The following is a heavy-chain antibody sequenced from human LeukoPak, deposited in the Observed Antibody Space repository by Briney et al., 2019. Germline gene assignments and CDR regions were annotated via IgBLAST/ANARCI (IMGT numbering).Heavy chain of an antibody. J-gene: IGHJ4*02. CDR3: ARAQVGGDSSSWYYFDY. CDR1: GGTFSSYA. CDR2: IIPIFGTA. Sequence: SVKVSCKASGGTFSSYAISWVRQAPGQGLEWMGGIIPIFGTANYAQKFQGRVTITADESTSTAYMELSSLRSGDTAVYYCARAQVGGDSSSWYYFDYWGQGTLVTVSS. V-gene: IGHV1-69*13. D-gene: IGHD6-13*01.